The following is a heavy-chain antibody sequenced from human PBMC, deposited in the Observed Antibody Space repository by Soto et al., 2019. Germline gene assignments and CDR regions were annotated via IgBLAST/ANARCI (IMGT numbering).Heavy chain of an antibody. CDR2: INPNSGDT. CDR3: ARVPTYYDSSGSLDY. J-gene: IGHJ4*02. D-gene: IGHD3-22*01. Sequence: ASVKVSFKSSGYTFTGYFMHWVRQAPGQGLEWMGWINPNSGDTKYAQKFQGRVTMTRDMSISTDYLELRRLTSDDTAVYYCARVPTYYDSSGSLDYWGQGNPGHRLL. V-gene: IGHV1-2*02. CDR1: GYTFTGYF.